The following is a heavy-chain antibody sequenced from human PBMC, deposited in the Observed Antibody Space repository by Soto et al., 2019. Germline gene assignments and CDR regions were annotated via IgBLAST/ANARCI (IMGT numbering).Heavy chain of an antibody. J-gene: IGHJ4*02. CDR3: ARSGSSTSCYDY. CDR1: GFTFSDHY. Sequence: PGGSLRLSCAASGFTFSDHYIAWVRQAPGKGLEWVGRTRNKANSYTAEYAASVKGRFTISRDDSKNLLYLQMDSLKIDDTAVYFCARSGSSTSCYDYWGQGTLVTVSS. V-gene: IGHV3-72*01. CDR2: TRNKANSYTA. D-gene: IGHD2-2*01.